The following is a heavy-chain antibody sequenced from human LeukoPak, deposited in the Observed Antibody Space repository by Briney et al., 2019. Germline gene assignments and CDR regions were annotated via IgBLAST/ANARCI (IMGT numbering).Heavy chain of an antibody. J-gene: IGHJ5*02. Sequence: GESLKISCKGSGYSFTSYWIGWVRPMPGKGLEWMGIIYPGDSDTRYSLSFQGQVTISADKSISTAYLQWSSLKASDTAMYYCARLHRGLYDSSGYDCWFDPWGQGTLVTVSS. V-gene: IGHV5-51*01. D-gene: IGHD3-22*01. CDR3: ARLHRGLYDSSGYDCWFDP. CDR1: GYSFTSYW. CDR2: IYPGDSDT.